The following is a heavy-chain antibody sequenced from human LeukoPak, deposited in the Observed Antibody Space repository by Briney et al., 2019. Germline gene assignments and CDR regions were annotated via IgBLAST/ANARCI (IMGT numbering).Heavy chain of an antibody. CDR2: IIPIFGTA. D-gene: IGHD2-15*01. CDR3: ARGGLYCSGGSCPADY. J-gene: IGHJ4*02. Sequence: GASVKVSCKASRYTFSSYDINWVRQATGQGLEWMGGIIPIFGTANYAQKFQGRVTITADESTSTAYMELSSLRSEDTAVYYCARGGLYCSGGSCPADYWGQGTLVTVSS. CDR1: RYTFSSYD. V-gene: IGHV1-69*13.